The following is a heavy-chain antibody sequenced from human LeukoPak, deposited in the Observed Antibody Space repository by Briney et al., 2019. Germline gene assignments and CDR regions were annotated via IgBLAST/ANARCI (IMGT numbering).Heavy chain of an antibody. CDR1: GFTFRSYW. V-gene: IGHV3-74*01. CDR2: INTGGSIT. D-gene: IGHD2-2*02. CDR3: ARARYTRDAFDI. Sequence: GGSLRLTCAASGFTFRSYWIHGVRQGPGKGLAWVSRINTGGSITTYADSVKGRFTISRDNAKNTLYLQMSSLRAEDTAVYYCARARYTRDAFDIWGQGTMVTVSS. J-gene: IGHJ3*02.